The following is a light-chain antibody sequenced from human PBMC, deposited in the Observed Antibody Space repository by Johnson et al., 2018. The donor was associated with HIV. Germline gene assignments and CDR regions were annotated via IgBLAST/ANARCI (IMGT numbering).Light chain of an antibody. V-gene: IGLV1-51*01. J-gene: IGLJ1*01. CDR2: DNN. CDR1: SFNIGNNY. Sequence: QSVLTQPPSVSAAPGQKVTISCSGSSFNIGNNYVSWYQQLPGTAPKLLIYDNNKRPSGIPDRFSGSKSGTSATLGITGLQTGDEADYYCGTWANSLSGYVFGTGTKVTVL. CDR3: GTWANSLSGYV.